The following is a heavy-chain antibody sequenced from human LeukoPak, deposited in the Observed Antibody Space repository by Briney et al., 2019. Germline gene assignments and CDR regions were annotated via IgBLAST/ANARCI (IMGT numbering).Heavy chain of an antibody. CDR1: GGSISNYF. Sequence: SETLSLTCTVSGGSISNYFWSWIRQPPGKGLEWIGSIYYSGSTYYNPSLKSRVTISVDTSKNQFSLKLSSVTAADTAVYYCARRGYGGNPIDYWGQGTLVTVSS. D-gene: IGHD4-23*01. J-gene: IGHJ4*02. V-gene: IGHV4-39*01. CDR3: ARRGYGGNPIDY. CDR2: IYYSGST.